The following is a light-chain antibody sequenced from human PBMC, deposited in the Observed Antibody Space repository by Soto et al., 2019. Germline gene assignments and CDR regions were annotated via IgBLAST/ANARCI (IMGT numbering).Light chain of an antibody. CDR2: EVS. J-gene: IGLJ1*01. V-gene: IGLV2-14*01. Sequence: QSALTQPSSVSGSPGQSITISCTGTSSDVGDYNYVSWYQQPPVKAPKLMIYEVSTRPSGVSNRFTGSKSGNTASLTISGLQAEDEADYYCSSYTSSRPYVFGTGTKVTVL. CDR3: SSYTSSRPYV. CDR1: SSDVGDYNY.